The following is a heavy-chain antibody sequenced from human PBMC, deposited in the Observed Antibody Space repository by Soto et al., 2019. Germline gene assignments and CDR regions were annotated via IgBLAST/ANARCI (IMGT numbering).Heavy chain of an antibody. Sequence: SGTLSLTSAKSLDSVFRHVFSWNCVSQSPSRGHELLGMTYDRWSKWHNDYAVSVKSRTTINLDTSKNEHSLQLYSVTPEDSAVYYCARGRNSAFDIWGQGTLVTVSS. CDR2: TYDRWSKWHN. J-gene: IGHJ3*02. CDR3: ARGRNSAFDI. V-gene: IGHV6-1*01. D-gene: IGHD1-7*01. CDR1: LDSVFRHVFS.